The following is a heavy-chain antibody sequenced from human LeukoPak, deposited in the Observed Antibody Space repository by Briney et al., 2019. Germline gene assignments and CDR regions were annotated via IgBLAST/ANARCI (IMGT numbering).Heavy chain of an antibody. J-gene: IGHJ2*01. CDR1: GLTFSSYA. Sequence: PGGSLRLSCAASGLTFSSYAMSWVRQAPGTGLEGVSSISGGGVSTYYADTVTARFTISRDNSKNSLYLQMNSLAAEDTAVYYCAKVPVRSGITAGVGYFDLWGRGTLVTVSS. D-gene: IGHD6-13*01. V-gene: IGHV3-23*01. CDR2: ISGGGVST. CDR3: AKVPVRSGITAGVGYFDL.